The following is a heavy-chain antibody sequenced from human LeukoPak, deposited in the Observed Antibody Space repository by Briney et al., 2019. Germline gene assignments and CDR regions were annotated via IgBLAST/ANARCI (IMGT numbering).Heavy chain of an antibody. Sequence: ETLSLTCTVSGGSISTYYWSWIRQPPGKGLEWVSAISGSGGSTYYADSVKGRFTISRDNSKNTLYLQMNSLRAEDTAVYYCAKDQYYGSGYAFDIWGQGTMVTVSS. CDR3: AKDQYYGSGYAFDI. V-gene: IGHV3-23*01. J-gene: IGHJ3*02. CDR2: ISGSGGST. CDR1: GGSISTYY. D-gene: IGHD3-10*01.